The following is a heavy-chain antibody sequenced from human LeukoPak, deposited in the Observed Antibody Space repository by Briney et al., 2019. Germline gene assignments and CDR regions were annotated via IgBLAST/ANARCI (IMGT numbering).Heavy chain of an antibody. D-gene: IGHD3-22*01. CDR1: GGSISSGGYY. CDR2: IYYSGST. V-gene: IGHV4-31*03. CDR3: ARVGYHDSSGGVDY. Sequence: SETLSLTCTVSGGSISSGGYYWSWIRQHPGKGLEWIGYIYYSGSTYYNPSLKSRVTISVDTSKNQFSLKLSSVTAADTAVYYCARVGYHDSSGGVDYWGQGTLVTVSS. J-gene: IGHJ4*02.